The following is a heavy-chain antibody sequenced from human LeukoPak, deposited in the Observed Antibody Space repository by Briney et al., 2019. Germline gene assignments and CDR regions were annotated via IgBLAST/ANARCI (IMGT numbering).Heavy chain of an antibody. CDR1: GGSISGYY. D-gene: IGHD1-1*01. Sequence: PSETLSLTCTVSGGSISGYYWTWIRQPPGKGLEWIGYIYHSGNTNYNPSLKSRVTISLDVSKNQFSLKLTSVTAADTAVYYCARRTTVAPEYRFGSWGQGILVTVSS. V-gene: IGHV4-59*08. CDR2: IYHSGNT. J-gene: IGHJ4*02. CDR3: ARRTTVAPEYRFGS.